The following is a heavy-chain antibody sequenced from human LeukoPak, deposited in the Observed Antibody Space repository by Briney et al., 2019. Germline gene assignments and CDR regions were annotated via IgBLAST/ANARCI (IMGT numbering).Heavy chain of an antibody. D-gene: IGHD2-8*01. Sequence: SQTLSLTCGLSGDSVSSNSAAWNWIRQSPSRGLEQLGRTYYRSKWYNAYAVTVKRPITINPETSKNQFCLQLNSVTPDDTAVYYCARAEGVSGMNRFDPWGQGTLVAVSS. J-gene: IGHJ5*02. CDR1: GDSVSSNSAA. CDR3: ARAEGVSGMNRFDP. CDR2: TYYRSKWYN. V-gene: IGHV6-1*01.